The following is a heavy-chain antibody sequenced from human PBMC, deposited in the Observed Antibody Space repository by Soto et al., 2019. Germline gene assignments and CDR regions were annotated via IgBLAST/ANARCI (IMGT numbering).Heavy chain of an antibody. V-gene: IGHV4-59*01. Sequence: SETLSLTCTVSGGSISSYYWSWIRQPPGRGLEWIGYMYNTGSTIYNPSLKSRVTISVDTSKNQFSLKLNSVTAADTAVYYCARENLWFGDLTGWFDPWGQGTLVTVSS. CDR2: MYNTGST. CDR3: ARENLWFGDLTGWFDP. CDR1: GGSISSYY. J-gene: IGHJ5*02. D-gene: IGHD3-10*01.